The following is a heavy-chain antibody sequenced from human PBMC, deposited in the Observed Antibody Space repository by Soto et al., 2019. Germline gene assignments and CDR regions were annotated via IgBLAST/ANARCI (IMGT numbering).Heavy chain of an antibody. D-gene: IGHD6-13*01. V-gene: IGHV4-34*01. CDR3: ARLPIAAAGLYYYYYGMDV. CDR1: GGSFSGYY. CDR2: INHSGST. Sequence: SETLTLTCAVYGGSFSGYYCSWIRQPPGKGLEWIGEINHSGSTNYNPSRKSRVTISVDTAKNQFSLKLSSVTAADTAVYYCARLPIAAAGLYYYYYGMDVWGQGTTVTVSS. J-gene: IGHJ6*02.